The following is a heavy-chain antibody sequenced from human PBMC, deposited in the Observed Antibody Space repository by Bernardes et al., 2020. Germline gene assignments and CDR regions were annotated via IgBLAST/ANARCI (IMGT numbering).Heavy chain of an antibody. Sequence: GGSLRLSCAASGFTFSNYVMSWVRQAPGKGLEWVSGLSVSGGSTYYADSVKGRFTISRDNSKNTLYLQMNSLRAEDTAVYYCAKGASVSYLHWFDSWGQGTLVTVSS. V-gene: IGHV3-23*01. J-gene: IGHJ5*01. D-gene: IGHD3-10*01. CDR2: LSVSGGST. CDR1: GFTFSNYV. CDR3: AKGASVSYLHWFDS.